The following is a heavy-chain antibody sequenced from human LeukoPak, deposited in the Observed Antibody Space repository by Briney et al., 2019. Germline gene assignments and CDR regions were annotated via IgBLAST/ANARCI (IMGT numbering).Heavy chain of an antibody. J-gene: IGHJ6*03. CDR3: ARAGDSIYYYYMDV. CDR2: IYYSGST. CDR1: GGSFSGYY. D-gene: IGHD4-17*01. V-gene: IGHV4-34*01. Sequence: SETLSLTCAVYGGSFSGYYWSWIRQPPGKGLEWIGSIYYSGSTYYNPSLKSRVTISVDTSKNQFSLKLSSVTAADTAVYYCARAGDSIYYYYMDVWGKGTTVTVSS.